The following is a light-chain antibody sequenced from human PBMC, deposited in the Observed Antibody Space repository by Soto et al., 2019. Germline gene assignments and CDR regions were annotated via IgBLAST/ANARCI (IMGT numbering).Light chain of an antibody. V-gene: IGLV2-11*01. CDR1: SRDIGAHNY. CDR2: DVT. Sequence: QSALTQPRSVSGSPGQSVTISCTGTSRDIGAHNYVSWYQHHPGKVPKLIIYDVTKRRSGVPDRFSGSQSGNTASLTISGLQAEEEADYYRCSYAGSYIMVFGGGTKLTVL. J-gene: IGLJ2*01. CDR3: CSYAGSYIMV.